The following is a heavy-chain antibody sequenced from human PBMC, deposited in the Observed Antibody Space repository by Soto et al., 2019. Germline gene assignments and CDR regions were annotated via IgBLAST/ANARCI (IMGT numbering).Heavy chain of an antibody. Sequence: SVKVSCKASGGTFSSYAISWVRQAPGQGLEWMGGIIPISGTANYAQKFQGRVTITADESTSTAYMELSSLRSEDTAVYFCARGSYSGLDYYYYGMDVWGQGTTVTVSS. CDR2: IIPISGTA. J-gene: IGHJ6*02. CDR3: ARGSYSGLDYYYYGMDV. V-gene: IGHV1-69*13. D-gene: IGHD3-10*01. CDR1: GGTFSSYA.